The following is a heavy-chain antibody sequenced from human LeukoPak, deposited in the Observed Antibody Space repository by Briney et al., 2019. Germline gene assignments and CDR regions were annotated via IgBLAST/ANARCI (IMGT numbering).Heavy chain of an antibody. CDR2: TYYRSRWYN. D-gene: IGHD3-22*01. V-gene: IGHV6-1*01. Sequence: SQTLSLTCAISGDSVSSNGAAWNWLRQSPSRGLEWPGRTYYRSRWYNDYALSLRGRITVNPDTSKNQFSLQLNSVTPEDTAVYYCAKKYYYDSSGFYDAFDIWGQGTMVTVSS. J-gene: IGHJ3*02. CDR3: AKKYYYDSSGFYDAFDI. CDR1: GDSVSSNGAA.